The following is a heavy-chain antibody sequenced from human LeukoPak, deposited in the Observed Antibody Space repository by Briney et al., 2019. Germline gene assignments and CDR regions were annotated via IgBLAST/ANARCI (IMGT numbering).Heavy chain of an antibody. CDR2: ITPKSGDT. D-gene: IGHD1-1*01. V-gene: IGHV1-2*02. Sequence: ASVKVSCKASGDTFSEFYIHWVRQAPGQGLEYVGWITPKSGDTYSPQRFQGRVTMTRDASISTAYMELSSLRSDDTAVYFCARVRLVDERAWAYWGQGTLVTVSS. CDR1: GDTFSEFY. J-gene: IGHJ4*02. CDR3: ARVRLVDERAWAY.